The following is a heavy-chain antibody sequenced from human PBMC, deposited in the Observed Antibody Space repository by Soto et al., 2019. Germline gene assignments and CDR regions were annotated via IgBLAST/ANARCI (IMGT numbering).Heavy chain of an antibody. CDR3: ARGDILTGYYSYYYYYYMDV. J-gene: IGHJ6*03. CDR1: GGSFSGYY. V-gene: IGHV4-34*01. CDR2: INHSGST. Sequence: SETLSLTCAVYGGSFSGYYWSWIRQPPGKGLEWIGEINHSGSTNYNPSLKSRVTISVDTSKNQFSLKLSSVTAADTAVYYCARGDILTGYYSYYYYYYMDVWGKGTTVTVSS. D-gene: IGHD3-9*01.